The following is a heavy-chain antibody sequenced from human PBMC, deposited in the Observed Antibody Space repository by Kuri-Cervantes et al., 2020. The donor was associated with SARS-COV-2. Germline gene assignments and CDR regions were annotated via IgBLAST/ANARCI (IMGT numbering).Heavy chain of an antibody. CDR3: ARDIAVAGIRQYYFDY. Sequence: GESLKISCAASGLTISNYGMHWVRQAPGKGLEWVAFIRYDGSKKDYVDSVKGRFTISRDNSKNTLYLQMNSLRAEDTAVYYCARDIAVAGIRQYYFDYWGQGTLVTVS. CDR1: GLTISNYG. V-gene: IGHV3-30*02. D-gene: IGHD6-19*01. CDR2: IRYDGSKK. J-gene: IGHJ4*01.